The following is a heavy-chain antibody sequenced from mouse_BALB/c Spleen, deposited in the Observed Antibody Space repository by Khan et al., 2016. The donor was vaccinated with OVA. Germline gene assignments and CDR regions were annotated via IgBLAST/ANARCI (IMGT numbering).Heavy chain of an antibody. CDR3: ARMDYDYDGDWFAC. D-gene: IGHD2-4*01. J-gene: IGHJ3*01. V-gene: IGHV5-17*02. Sequence: EVELVESGGGLVQPGGSRKVSCAASGFTFSRFGMHWVRQAPEKGLEWVAYISSGSSTIYYADTVKGRFTISRDNPKNTLFLQMTSLRSEDTAMYYCARMDYDYDGDWFACWGQGTLVTVSA. CDR2: ISSGSSTI. CDR1: GFTFSRFG.